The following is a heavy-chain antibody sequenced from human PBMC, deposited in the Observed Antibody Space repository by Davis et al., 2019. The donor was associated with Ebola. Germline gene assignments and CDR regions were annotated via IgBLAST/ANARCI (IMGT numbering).Heavy chain of an antibody. J-gene: IGHJ4*02. Sequence: HTGGSLRLSCAASGFTFSSYWMHWVRQAPGKGLVWVSCINRDGSTTTYADSVKGRFTISRDNAKNTLYLQMNNLRVEDTAVYYCATLPGSYWGQGTLVTVSS. CDR3: ATLPGSY. D-gene: IGHD1-26*01. V-gene: IGHV3-74*03. CDR2: INRDGSTT. CDR1: GFTFSSYW.